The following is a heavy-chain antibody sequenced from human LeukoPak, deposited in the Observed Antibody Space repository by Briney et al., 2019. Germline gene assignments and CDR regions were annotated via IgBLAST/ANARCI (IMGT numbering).Heavy chain of an antibody. J-gene: IGHJ4*02. Sequence: SGTLSLTCAVSGGSISSSNWWSWVRQPPGKGLEWIGEIYHSGSTNYNPSLKSRVTISVDKSKNQFSLKLSSVTAADTAVYYCARVNINNWHSCDYWGQGTLVTVSS. CDR3: ARVNINNWHSCDY. CDR2: IYHSGST. V-gene: IGHV4-4*02. CDR1: GGSISSSNW. D-gene: IGHD1-1*01.